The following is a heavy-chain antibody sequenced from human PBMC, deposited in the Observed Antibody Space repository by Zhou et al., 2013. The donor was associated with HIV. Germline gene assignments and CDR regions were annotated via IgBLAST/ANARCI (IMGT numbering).Heavy chain of an antibody. Sequence: QVQLVQSGAEVKKPGASVKVSCKASGYTFTSYGISWVRQAPGQGLEWMGWISAYNGNTNYAQKLQGRVTMTTDTSTSTAYMELRSLRSDDTAVYYCARDGTGYYYGSGSFNWFDPGAREPWSPSPQ. J-gene: IGHJ5*02. CDR3: ARDGTGYYYGSGSFNWFDP. CDR2: ISAYNGNT. V-gene: IGHV1-18*01. D-gene: IGHD3-10*01. CDR1: GYTFTSYG.